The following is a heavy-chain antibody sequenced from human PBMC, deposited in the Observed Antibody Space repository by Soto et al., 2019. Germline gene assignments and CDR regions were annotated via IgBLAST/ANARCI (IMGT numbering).Heavy chain of an antibody. CDR2: MNPKSGGA. CDR1: GYTFTDYY. CDR3: TRENIEKSDGLYDAFDI. Sequence: ASVKVSCKTSGYTFTDYYTHWVRQAPGQGLEWMGWMNPKSGGAYFAQKFQGRVTLTRDTSIGTAYIEVNSLTSDDTAVYFCTRENIEKSDGLYDAFDIWGQGTTVTV. J-gene: IGHJ3*02. V-gene: IGHV1-2*02. D-gene: IGHD2-15*01.